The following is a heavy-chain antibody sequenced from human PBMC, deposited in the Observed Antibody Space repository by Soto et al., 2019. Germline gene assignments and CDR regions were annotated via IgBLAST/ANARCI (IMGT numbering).Heavy chain of an antibody. CDR3: ATGRTRISLSGRYGASDFEN. CDR1: GYTLTEVA. Sequence: QVQLVQSGAEVKKPGASVKVSCKVSGYTLTEVAMNWVRRAPGKGLEWMGHFDPEDGETIDAQRFHGRVTMTVDTSTHTAYMELRSLRSEDTAGYYCATGRTRISLSGRYGASDFENWGQGTLVTVSS. V-gene: IGHV1-24*01. D-gene: IGHD1-26*01. CDR2: FDPEDGET. J-gene: IGHJ3*02.